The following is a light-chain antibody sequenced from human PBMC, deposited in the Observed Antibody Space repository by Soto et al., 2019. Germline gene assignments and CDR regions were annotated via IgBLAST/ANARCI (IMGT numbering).Light chain of an antibody. V-gene: IGKV3-20*01. CDR2: GAS. CDR1: QSVSSSY. CDR3: QQYSSSPVT. Sequence: EIVLTQSPGTLSLSPGERATLSCRASQSVSSSYLAWYQQKPGQAPRLLIYGASSRATSIPDRFSGSGSGTDFTLTISRLEPEDFAVYYCQQYSSSPVTFGQGTKVEIK. J-gene: IGKJ1*01.